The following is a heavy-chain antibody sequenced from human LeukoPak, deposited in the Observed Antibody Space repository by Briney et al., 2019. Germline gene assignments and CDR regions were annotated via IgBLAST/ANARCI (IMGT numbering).Heavy chain of an antibody. J-gene: IGHJ4*02. CDR2: IYYSGST. D-gene: IGHD6-13*01. CDR3: ARGYSSSPPFDY. CDR1: GGSISSYY. Sequence: SETLSLTCTVSGGSISSYYWSWIRQPPGKGLEWIGYIYYSGSTNYNPSLKSRVTMSVDTSKNQFSLELSSVTAADTAVYYCARGYSSSPPFDYWGQGTLVTVSS. V-gene: IGHV4-59*01.